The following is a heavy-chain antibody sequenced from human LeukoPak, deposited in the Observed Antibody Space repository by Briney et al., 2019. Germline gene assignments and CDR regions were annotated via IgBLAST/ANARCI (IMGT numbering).Heavy chain of an antibody. CDR1: GGTFSSYA. D-gene: IGHD5-18*01. Sequence: SVKVSCKASGGTFSSYAISWVRQAPGQGLEWMGGIIPIFGTANYAQKFQGRVTITADESTSTAYMELSSLRPEDTAVYYCAREIGVQLWLRNNWFDPWGQGTLVTVSS. J-gene: IGHJ5*02. CDR3: AREIGVQLWLRNNWFDP. V-gene: IGHV1-69*13. CDR2: IIPIFGTA.